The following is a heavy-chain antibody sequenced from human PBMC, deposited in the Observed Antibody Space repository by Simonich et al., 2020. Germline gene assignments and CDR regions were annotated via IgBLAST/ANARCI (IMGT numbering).Heavy chain of an antibody. CDR2: ISSSGSTI. CDR1: GFTFSSYE. D-gene: IGHD6-6*01. V-gene: IGHV3-48*03. CDR3: ARDFRLQLVEIGTYYYYGMDV. J-gene: IGHJ6*02. Sequence: EVQLVESGGGLVQPGGSLRLSCAASGFTFSSYEMNWVRQAPGKGLEWVSYISSSGSTIYYADSVKGRVTISRDKAKNSLYLQMNSLRAEDTAVYYCARDFRLQLVEIGTYYYYGMDVWGQGTTVTVSS.